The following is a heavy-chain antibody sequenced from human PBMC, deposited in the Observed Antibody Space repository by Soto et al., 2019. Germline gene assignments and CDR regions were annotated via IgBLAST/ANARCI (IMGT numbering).Heavy chain of an antibody. D-gene: IGHD3-3*01. CDR3: ARGAFGAYYLDS. Sequence: EVQLVESGGGLVRPGGSLRLSCVASGFTFSNYWIHWVRQTPGEGLVWVSSIKGDVITTNYADSVKGRFTISRDNAKNTVFLQMNSLRAEDTAVYYCARGAFGAYYLDSWGQGTLVIVS. CDR2: IKGDVITT. V-gene: IGHV3-74*01. J-gene: IGHJ4*02. CDR1: GFTFSNYW.